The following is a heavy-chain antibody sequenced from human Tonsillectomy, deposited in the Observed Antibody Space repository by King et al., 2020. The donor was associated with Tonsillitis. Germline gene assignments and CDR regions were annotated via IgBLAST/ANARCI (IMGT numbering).Heavy chain of an antibody. CDR1: GDTFTGYY. J-gene: IGHJ4*02. D-gene: IGHD1-26*01. Sequence: QLVQSGAEVKKPGASVKVSCKASGDTFTGYYMHWLRQAPVQGLEWMGWINPNMGGPNYAQKFKGRVTMTRDTSISTAYMALSRLRADDTAVYYCATLLRSGSYSLFDYWGQGTLVTVSS. CDR2: INPNMGGP. V-gene: IGHV1-2*02. CDR3: ATLLRSGSYSLFDY.